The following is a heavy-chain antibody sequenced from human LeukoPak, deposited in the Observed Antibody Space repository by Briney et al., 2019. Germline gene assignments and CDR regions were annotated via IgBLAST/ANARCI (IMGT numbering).Heavy chain of an antibody. CDR1: GFTFSSYG. CDR2: ISYDGSNK. V-gene: IGHV3-30*04. CDR3: ARDREWELTGYYFDY. Sequence: PGGSLRLSCAASGFTFSSYGMHWVRQAPGKGLEWVAVISYDGSNKYYADSVKGRFTISRDNSKNTLYLQMNSLRAEDTAVYYCARDREWELTGYYFDYWGQGTLVTVSS. D-gene: IGHD1-26*01. J-gene: IGHJ4*02.